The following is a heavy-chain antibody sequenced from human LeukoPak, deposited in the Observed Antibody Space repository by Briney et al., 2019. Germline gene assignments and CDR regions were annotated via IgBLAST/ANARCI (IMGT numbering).Heavy chain of an antibody. D-gene: IGHD3-10*01. CDR1: GGSISSSSYY. Sequence: PSETLSLTCTVSGGSISSSSYYWGWIRQPPGKGLEWIGSIYYSGSTYYNPSLKSRVTISVDTSKNQFSLKLSSVTAADTAVYYCARDLDGSGPEDYWGQGTLVTVSS. CDR2: IYYSGST. V-gene: IGHV4-39*07. CDR3: ARDLDGSGPEDY. J-gene: IGHJ4*02.